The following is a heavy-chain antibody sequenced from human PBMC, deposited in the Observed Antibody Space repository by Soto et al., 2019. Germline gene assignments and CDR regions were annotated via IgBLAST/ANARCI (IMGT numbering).Heavy chain of an antibody. CDR1: GFTFSSYG. CDR2: ISYDGSNK. J-gene: IGHJ1*01. Sequence: GGSLRLSCAASGFTFSSYGMHWVRQAPGKGLEWVAVISYDGSNKYYADSVKGRFTISRDNSKNTLYLQMNSLRAEDTAVYYCAKGVAVAQFGAAAGRRGEYFQHWGQGTLVTVSS. V-gene: IGHV3-30*18. D-gene: IGHD6-13*01. CDR3: AKGVAVAQFGAAAGRRGEYFQH.